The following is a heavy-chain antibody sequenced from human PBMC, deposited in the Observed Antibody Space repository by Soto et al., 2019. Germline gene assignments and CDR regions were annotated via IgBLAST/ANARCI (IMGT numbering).Heavy chain of an antibody. V-gene: IGHV4-31*03. CDR2: IYYSGST. CDR1: GGSISSGGYY. D-gene: IGHD3-3*01. J-gene: IGHJ6*02. CDR3: VRDGDYDFWSGYESYGMDV. Sequence: SETLSLTCTVSGGSISSGGYYWSWIRQHPGKGLEWIGYIYYSGSTYYNPSLKSRVTISVDTSKNQFSLKLSSVTAADTAVYFCVRDGDYDFWSGYESYGMDVWGQGTTVTVSS.